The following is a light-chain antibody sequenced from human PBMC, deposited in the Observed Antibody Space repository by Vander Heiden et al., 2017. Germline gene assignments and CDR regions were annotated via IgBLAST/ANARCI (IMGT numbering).Light chain of an antibody. J-gene: IGLJ3*02. CDR1: SGSVFTSYY. CDR3: VLYMGSGIWV. CDR2: STN. V-gene: IGLV8-61*01. Sequence: QTAATQEPSFSVSPGRTVTLTCGLSSGSVFTSYYPSWYQQTPGRAPLTLIYSTNTRSSGVPVRSSGSILGNKAALTITGAQADDESDYYCVLYMGSGIWVFGGGTKLTVL.